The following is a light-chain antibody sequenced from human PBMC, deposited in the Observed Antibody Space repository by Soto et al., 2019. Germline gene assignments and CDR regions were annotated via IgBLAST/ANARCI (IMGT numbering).Light chain of an antibody. CDR3: NSYAGSNNLV. CDR1: SSDVGGYTY. Sequence: QSVLTQPPSASGSPGQSVTISCTGTSSDVGGYTYVSWFQHHPGKAPKLMIYEVSKRPSGVPDRFSGSKSGNTASLTVSGLLAEDEADYYCNSYAGSNNLVFGGGTQLTVL. V-gene: IGLV2-8*01. J-gene: IGLJ2*01. CDR2: EVS.